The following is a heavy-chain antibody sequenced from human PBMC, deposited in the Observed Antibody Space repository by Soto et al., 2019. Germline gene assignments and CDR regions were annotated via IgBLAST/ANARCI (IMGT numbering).Heavy chain of an antibody. J-gene: IGHJ2*01. D-gene: IGHD2-15*01. CDR1: GFTFSSYA. CDR2: ISDSGDST. Sequence: EVQLLESGGGLVQPGGSLRLSCAASGFTFSSYAMRWVRQAPGKGLEWISAISDSGDSTYYADSVKGRFTISRDNSKNTLYLQMNSLRADDTAVYYCAKKGGGWYFDLWRRGTLVTVSS. V-gene: IGHV3-23*01. CDR3: AKKGGGWYFDL.